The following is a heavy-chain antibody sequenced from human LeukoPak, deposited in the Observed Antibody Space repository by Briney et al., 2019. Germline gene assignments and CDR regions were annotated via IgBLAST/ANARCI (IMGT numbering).Heavy chain of an antibody. D-gene: IGHD5-18*01. V-gene: IGHV3-53*01. Sequence: GGSLRLSCAASGFTVRSTYMSWVRQAPWKGLEWVSVIYSGGSTYYADSVKGRFTISRDNSKNTLYLQMNSLRAEDTAVYYCAGSKGSLWPNYFDYWGQGTLVTVSS. J-gene: IGHJ4*02. CDR3: AGSKGSLWPNYFDY. CDR1: GFTVRSTY. CDR2: IYSGGST.